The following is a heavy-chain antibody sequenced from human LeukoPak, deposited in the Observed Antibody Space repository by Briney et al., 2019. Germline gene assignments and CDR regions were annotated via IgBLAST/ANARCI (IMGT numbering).Heavy chain of an antibody. CDR2: IRSKANSYAT. V-gene: IGHV3-73*01. Sequence: PGGSLRLSCAASGFTFSGSAMHWVRQASGKGLEWVGRIRSKANSYATAYAASVKGRFTISRDDSKNTAYLQMNSLKTEDTAVYYCTRGSIAYYYMDVWGKGTTVTISS. CDR1: GFTFSGSA. J-gene: IGHJ6*03. CDR3: TRGSIAYYYMDV. D-gene: IGHD3-22*01.